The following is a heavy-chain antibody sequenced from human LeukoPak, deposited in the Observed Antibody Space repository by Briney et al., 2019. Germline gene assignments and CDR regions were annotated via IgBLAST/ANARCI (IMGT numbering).Heavy chain of an antibody. CDR3: ARDRGGGAMQAAAGTGGFDY. CDR1: GFTFSSYA. Sequence: PGGSLRLSCAASGFTFSSYAMSWVRQAPGKGLEWVSAISGSGGSTYYADSVKGRFTISRDNSKNTLYLQMNSLRAEDTAVYYCARDRGGGAMQAAAGTGGFDYWGQGTLVTVSS. CDR2: ISGSGGST. J-gene: IGHJ4*02. D-gene: IGHD6-13*01. V-gene: IGHV3-23*01.